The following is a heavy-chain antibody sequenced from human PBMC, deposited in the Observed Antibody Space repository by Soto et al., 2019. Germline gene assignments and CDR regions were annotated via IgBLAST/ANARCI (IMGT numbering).Heavy chain of an antibody. CDR3: IRDMKYSYYFEAGH. V-gene: IGHV3-49*04. J-gene: IGHJ4*02. Sequence: EVQVVESVGGLVQPGQSLRLSCFASGFTFGDSAFSWVRQAPGKGLEWVGFIRTKTFGGTAEYAASVKGRFSISRDDSKSMAYLQMNSLKTEDTAVYYCIRDMKYSYYFEAGHWGQGTLVTVSS. CDR1: GFTFGDSA. D-gene: IGHD5-18*01. CDR2: IRTKTFGGTA.